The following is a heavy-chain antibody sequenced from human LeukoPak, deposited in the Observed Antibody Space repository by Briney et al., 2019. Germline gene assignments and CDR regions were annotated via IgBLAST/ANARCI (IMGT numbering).Heavy chain of an antibody. V-gene: IGHV1-2*02. CDR3: ARDNGRGYTVYFAY. D-gene: IGHD3-22*01. CDR2: INPIGGGT. Sequence: ASVKVSCKASGYSFTGYYIHWVRQAPGQGLEWMGWINPIGGGTNYAQKFQGRVTMTRDTSITTAYMEMSSLRSDDTAVYYCARDNGRGYTVYFAYWGQGTLVTVSS. J-gene: IGHJ4*02. CDR1: GYSFTGYY.